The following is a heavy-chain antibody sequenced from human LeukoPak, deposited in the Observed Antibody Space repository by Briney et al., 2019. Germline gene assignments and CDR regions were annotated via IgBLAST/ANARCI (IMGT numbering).Heavy chain of an antibody. D-gene: IGHD1-26*01. V-gene: IGHV3-9*01. Sequence: SLRLSCAASGLSFDDYVMHWVRQAPGKGLEWVSGISWNSGSIGYADSVKGRFTISRDNAKNSLYLQMNSLRAEDTALYYCAKDIKEGSGSYYHYYYGMDVWGQGTTVTVSS. CDR3: AKDIKEGSGSYYHYYYGMDV. J-gene: IGHJ6*02. CDR2: ISWNSGSI. CDR1: GLSFDDYV.